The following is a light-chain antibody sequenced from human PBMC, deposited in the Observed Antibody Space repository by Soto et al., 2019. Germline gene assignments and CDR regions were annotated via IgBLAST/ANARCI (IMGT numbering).Light chain of an antibody. CDR3: QQYHTAPFT. J-gene: IGKJ2*01. CDR2: AAS. V-gene: IGKV1-9*01. Sequence: DIQLTQSPSFLSASVGDRVTITCRASQGISSYLAWYQQEPGKAPKPLIYAASTLQSGVPSRFSGGGSGTEFTLTISSLQAEDVALYYCQQYHTAPFTFGQGTKLEIK. CDR1: QGISSY.